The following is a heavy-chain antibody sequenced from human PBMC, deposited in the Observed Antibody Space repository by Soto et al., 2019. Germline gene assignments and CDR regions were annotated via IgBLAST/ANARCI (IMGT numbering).Heavy chain of an antibody. J-gene: IGHJ4*02. CDR3: AKSSSQQIPRALLAY. D-gene: IGHD6-13*01. CDR1: GFTYSSYA. CDR2: ISGGGGNR. Sequence: PGGSLRLSCVASGFTYSSYAMTWVRQAPGKGPEWVSGISGGGGNRYYADSVKGRFTISRDNSKNTSYLQMNSLRAEDTAVYYYAKSSSQQIPRALLAYWGQGTRVTVSS. V-gene: IGHV3-23*01.